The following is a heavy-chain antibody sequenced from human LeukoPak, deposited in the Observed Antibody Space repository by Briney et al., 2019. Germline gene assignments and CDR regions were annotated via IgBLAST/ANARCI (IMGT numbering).Heavy chain of an antibody. CDR3: ARGSGRYYDSSGSPGDYFDY. Sequence: GGSLRLSCAASGFTFSDYYMSWIRQAPGKGLEWVSYISSSGSTIYYADSVKGRFTISRDNAKNSLYLQMNSLRAEDTAVYYCARGSGRYYDSSGSPGDYFDYWGQGTLVTVSS. J-gene: IGHJ4*02. D-gene: IGHD3-22*01. CDR2: ISSSGSTI. CDR1: GFTFSDYY. V-gene: IGHV3-11*01.